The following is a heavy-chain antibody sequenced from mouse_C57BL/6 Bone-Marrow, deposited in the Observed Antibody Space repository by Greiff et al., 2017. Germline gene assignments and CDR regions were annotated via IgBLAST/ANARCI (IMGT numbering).Heavy chain of an antibody. CDR1: GFTFSSYT. CDR3: AREYGSSFFAY. CDR2: ISGGGGNT. Sequence: VQLVESGGGLVKPGGSLKLSCAASGFTFSSYTMSWVRQTPEKRLEWVATISGGGGNTYYPDSVKGRFTISRDNAKNTLYLQMSSLRSEDTAVYYCAREYGSSFFAYWGQGTLVTVSA. D-gene: IGHD1-1*01. V-gene: IGHV5-9*04. J-gene: IGHJ3*01.